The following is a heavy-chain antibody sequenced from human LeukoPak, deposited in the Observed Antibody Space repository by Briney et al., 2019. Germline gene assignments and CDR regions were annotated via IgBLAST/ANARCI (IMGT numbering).Heavy chain of an antibody. Sequence: PEGSLRLSCGVSGFTFSSYGMSWVRQAPGKGLEWVSVISGSAHNTDYADSVKGRFTISRDNSGNTMYLQMNSLRVEDTAVYYCAKHSGSYFHYYFDHWGRGTLVTVSS. D-gene: IGHD1-26*01. CDR2: ISGSAHNT. CDR3: AKHSGSYFHYYFDH. V-gene: IGHV3-23*01. J-gene: IGHJ4*02. CDR1: GFTFSSYG.